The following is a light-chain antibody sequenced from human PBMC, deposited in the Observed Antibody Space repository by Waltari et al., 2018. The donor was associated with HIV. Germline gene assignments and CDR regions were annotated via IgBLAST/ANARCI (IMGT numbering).Light chain of an antibody. CDR1: QSVSSSS. CDR3: HHYGSSPQT. Sequence: EIVLTQSPGTLSLSPGERGTLSCRASQSVSSSSLAWYRQKPGQAPRLLIYATSSRATGIPDRFSGSGSGTDFSLSISRVEPEDFAVEYCHHYGSSPQTFGQGTKVEIK. CDR2: ATS. J-gene: IGKJ1*01. V-gene: IGKV3-20*01.